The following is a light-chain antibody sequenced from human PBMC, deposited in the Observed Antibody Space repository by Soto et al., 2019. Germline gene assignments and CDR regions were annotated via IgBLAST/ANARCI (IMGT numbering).Light chain of an antibody. CDR3: QQYYSYPALT. Sequence: AIRMTQSPSSLSASTGDRVTVPCRPSQAISSYLAWYQQKPGKAPKLLIYAASTLQSGVPSRFSGSGSGTDFTLTISCLQSEDFATYYCQQYYSYPALTFGGGTKVDIK. V-gene: IGKV1-8*01. J-gene: IGKJ4*01. CDR2: AAS. CDR1: QAISSY.